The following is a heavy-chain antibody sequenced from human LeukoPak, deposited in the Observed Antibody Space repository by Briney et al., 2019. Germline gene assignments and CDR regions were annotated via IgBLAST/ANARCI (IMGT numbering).Heavy chain of an antibody. CDR1: GLTFDSYD. Sequence: GRSLRLCCAAAGLTFDSYDMYWVRQSPGKGPEWVSYISASGISIKYADSVKGRFTISRDNAKNLVYLQMDSLRAEDTAVYYCVPPAAGLHRTISTEYFQHWGQGTPVIVSS. J-gene: IGHJ1*01. CDR2: ISASGISI. V-gene: IGHV3-48*03. D-gene: IGHD6-13*01. CDR3: VPPAAGLHRTISTEYFQH.